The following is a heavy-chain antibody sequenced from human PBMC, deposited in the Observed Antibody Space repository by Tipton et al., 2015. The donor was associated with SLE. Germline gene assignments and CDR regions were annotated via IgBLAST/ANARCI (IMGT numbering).Heavy chain of an antibody. J-gene: IGHJ5*02. V-gene: IGHV4-61*01. Sequence: TLSLTCTVSGGSISSNSNFWSWIRQAPGKGLEWVGYVDSTDNTNYNPSLKSRLTISVDTSNSQFSLTLDSVTAADTAVYYCAGISGHDFYNWLDPWGQGTLVSVSS. D-gene: IGHD5-12*01. CDR2: VDSTDNT. CDR3: AGISGHDFYNWLDP. CDR1: GGSISSNSNF.